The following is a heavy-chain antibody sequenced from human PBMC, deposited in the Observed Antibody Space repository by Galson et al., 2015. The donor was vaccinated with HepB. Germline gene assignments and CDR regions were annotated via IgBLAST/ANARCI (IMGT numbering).Heavy chain of an antibody. CDR3: AREGLVGAEGYYRGMDV. V-gene: IGHV3-21*01. CDR2: ISPTSSYI. D-gene: IGHD2-15*01. J-gene: IGHJ6*02. CDR1: GFTLSDYS. Sequence: SLRLSCAASGFTLSDYSMNWVRQAPGKGLEWVSIISPTSSYIYYGASVKGRFTISRDNAKNSLYLQMNSVRADDTAVYYCAREGLVGAEGYYRGMDVWGQGTPVTASS.